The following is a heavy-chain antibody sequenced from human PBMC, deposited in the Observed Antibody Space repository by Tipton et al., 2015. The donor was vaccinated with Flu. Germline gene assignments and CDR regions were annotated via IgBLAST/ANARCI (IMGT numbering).Heavy chain of an antibody. CDR2: IYPGDSDT. D-gene: IGHD3-22*01. CDR1: GYSFTSYW. CDR3: AREAGYYDTSGRGGEWAFDI. V-gene: IGHV5-51*01. Sequence: QLVQSGAEVKKPGESLKISCKGSGYSFTSYWIGWVRQMPGKGLEWMGIIYPGDSDTRYSPSFQGQVTISADKSISTAYLQWNSLKASDTAMYYCAREAGYYDTSGRGGEWAFDIWGQGTMVTVSS. J-gene: IGHJ3*02.